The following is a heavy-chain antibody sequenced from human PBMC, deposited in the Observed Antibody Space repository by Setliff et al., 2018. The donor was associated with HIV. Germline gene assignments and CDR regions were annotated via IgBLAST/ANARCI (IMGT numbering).Heavy chain of an antibody. CDR3: ARHGGYYDSSGYANY. V-gene: IGHV5-10-1*01. CDR2: IDPSDSYT. CDR1: GYSFTSYW. Sequence: GESLKISCKGSGYSFTSYWIGWVRQMPGKGLEWMGRIDPSDSYTNYSPSFQGHVTISADKSISTAYLQWSSLKASDSAMYYCARHGGYYDSSGYANYWGQGTLVTVSS. D-gene: IGHD3-22*01. J-gene: IGHJ4*02.